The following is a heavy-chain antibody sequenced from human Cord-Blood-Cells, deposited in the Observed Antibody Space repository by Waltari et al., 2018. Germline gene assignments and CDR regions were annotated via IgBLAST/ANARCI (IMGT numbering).Heavy chain of an antibody. V-gene: IGHV3-33*01. CDR3: ARVNWYYFDY. D-gene: IGHD1-1*01. CDR2: IWYDGSNK. Sequence: QVQLVESGGGVVQPGRSLRLSCAASGFTFSSYGMHWVRQAPGKGLEWGAVIWYDGSNKYYADSVEGRFTISRDNSKNTLYLQMNSLRAEDTAVYYCARVNWYYFDYWGQGTLVTVSS. CDR1: GFTFSSYG. J-gene: IGHJ4*02.